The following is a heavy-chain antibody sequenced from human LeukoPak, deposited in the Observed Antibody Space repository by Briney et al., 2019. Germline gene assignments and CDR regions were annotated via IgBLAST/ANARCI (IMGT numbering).Heavy chain of an antibody. Sequence: PSETLSLTCTVSGYSITSAYYWGWIRQPPGKGLEWIGSFFLKGSTYYNPSLKSRVTISVDTSKNQFSLKLSSVTAADTAVYYCARVRSSSVVVTGGDWFDPWGQGTLVTVSS. D-gene: IGHD2-21*02. CDR3: ARVRSSSVVVTGGDWFDP. CDR2: FFLKGST. V-gene: IGHV4-38-2*02. J-gene: IGHJ5*02. CDR1: GYSITSAYY.